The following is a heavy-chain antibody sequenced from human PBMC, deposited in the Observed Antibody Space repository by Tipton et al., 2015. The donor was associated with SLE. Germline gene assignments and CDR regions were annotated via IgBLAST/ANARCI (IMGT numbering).Heavy chain of an antibody. D-gene: IGHD4-23*01. Sequence: SLRLSCAASGFTFSSYWMHWVRQPPGKGPVWVSQIRSDGTRANYADFVEGRFTVSRDNAKNMLYLQMSSVRAEDTAVYYCAREVAVVDVWGKGTTVTVSS. V-gene: IGHV3-74*01. CDR1: GFTFSSYW. J-gene: IGHJ6*04. CDR3: AREVAVVDV. CDR2: IRSDGTRA.